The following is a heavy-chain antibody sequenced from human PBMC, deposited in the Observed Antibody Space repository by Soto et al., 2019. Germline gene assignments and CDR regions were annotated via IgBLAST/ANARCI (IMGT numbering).Heavy chain of an antibody. CDR1: GYDFPGYW. V-gene: IGHV5-51*01. CDR3: ARYNAPSLAGNWFDP. J-gene: IGHJ5*02. CDR2: IYPGDSQT. Sequence: GESLKISCKGSGYDFPGYWIVWVRQMPGKGLEWMAMIYPGDSQTRYSPSFQGQVTISADKSISTASLEWSSLKASDTAMYYCARYNAPSLAGNWFDPWGQGTLVTVSS. D-gene: IGHD1-20*01.